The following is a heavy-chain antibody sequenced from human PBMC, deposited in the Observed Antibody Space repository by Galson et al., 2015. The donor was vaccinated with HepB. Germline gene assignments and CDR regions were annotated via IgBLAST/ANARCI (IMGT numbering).Heavy chain of an antibody. V-gene: IGHV3-23*01. CDR2: ISGSGGTT. D-gene: IGHD3-3*02. Sequence: SLRLSCAASGSTFSGSAMSWVRQAPGKGPEWVSVISGSGGTTYYADSVKGRFTISRDNSKNTLYLQMNSLRAEDTAVYYCAKEEGYIFGLPDYWGQGVLVTVSS. J-gene: IGHJ4*02. CDR3: AKEEGYIFGLPDY. CDR1: GSTFSGSA.